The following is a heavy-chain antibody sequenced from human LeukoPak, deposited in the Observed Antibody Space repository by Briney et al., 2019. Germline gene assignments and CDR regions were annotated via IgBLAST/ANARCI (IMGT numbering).Heavy chain of an antibody. CDR3: GKRQRRGRTAWFDP. J-gene: IGHJ5*02. V-gene: IGHV3-30*18. Sequence: GGSLKLSWEASGFTFSSYGMHWVRQAPGKGLEWVGVISSGGSSKYYADSVKGRVTISSDNSKNTLYLQVNSLRAEDTAVYYWGKRQRRGRTAWFDPWGQGTLVTVSS. D-gene: IGHD1-26*01. CDR2: ISSGGSSK. CDR1: GFTFSSYG.